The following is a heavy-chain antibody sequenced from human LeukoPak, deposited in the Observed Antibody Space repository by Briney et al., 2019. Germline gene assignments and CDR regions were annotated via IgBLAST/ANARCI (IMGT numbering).Heavy chain of an antibody. V-gene: IGHV4-4*07. J-gene: IGHJ4*02. D-gene: IGHD6-19*01. CDR1: GGSISSYY. CDR2: IYTSGST. CDR3: ARDGYSSGWPFDY. Sequence: SETLSLTCTVSGGSISSYYWSWIRQPPGKGLEWIGRIYTSGSTNYNPSLKSRVTMSVDTSKNQFSLKLSSVTAADTAVYYCARDGYSSGWPFDYWGQGTLVTVSS.